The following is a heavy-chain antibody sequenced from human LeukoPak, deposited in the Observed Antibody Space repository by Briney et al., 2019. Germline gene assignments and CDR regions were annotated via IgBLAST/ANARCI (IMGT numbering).Heavy chain of an antibody. CDR3: ARDREAAGTGYFQH. J-gene: IGHJ1*01. CDR2: ISYDGSNK. CDR1: GFTFSSYA. V-gene: IGHV3-30-3*01. Sequence: GGSLRLSCAASGFTFSSYAMHWVRQAPGKGLEWVAVISYDGSNKYYADSVKGRFTISRDNSKNTLYLQMNSLRAEDTAVYYCARDREAAGTGYFQHWGQGTLATVSS. D-gene: IGHD6-13*01.